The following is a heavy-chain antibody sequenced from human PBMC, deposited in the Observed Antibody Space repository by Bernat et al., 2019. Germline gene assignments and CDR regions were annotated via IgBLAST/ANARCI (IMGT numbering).Heavy chain of an antibody. Sequence: EVHVVESGGGLVQPGGSLRLSCSASRFSFSGVSMHWVRQPPGKGLEYVSAIGPDGVGTWYADSVKGRFTISRDNSKNTLYLQMTSLRPEDTALYYCVNDMHAVVFNWGQGAQVTVSS. J-gene: IGHJ4*02. CDR3: VNDMHAVVFN. V-gene: IGHV3-64D*08. CDR1: RFSFSGVS. CDR2: IGPDGVGT. D-gene: IGHD2-2*01.